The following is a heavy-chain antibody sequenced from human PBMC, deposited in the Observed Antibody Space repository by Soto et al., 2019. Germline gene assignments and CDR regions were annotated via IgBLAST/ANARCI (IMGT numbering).Heavy chain of an antibody. CDR3: ARATTTMFGVVYTLDAFDI. CDR1: GGSISSGGYY. CDR2: IYYSGST. Sequence: QVQLQESGPGLVKPSQTLSLTCTVSGGSISSGGYYWSWIRQHPGKGLEWIGYIYYSGSTYYNPSLKSRVTISVDTSKNQFSLKLSSVTAADTAVYYCARATTTMFGVVYTLDAFDIWGQGTMVTVSS. J-gene: IGHJ3*02. D-gene: IGHD3-3*01. V-gene: IGHV4-31*03.